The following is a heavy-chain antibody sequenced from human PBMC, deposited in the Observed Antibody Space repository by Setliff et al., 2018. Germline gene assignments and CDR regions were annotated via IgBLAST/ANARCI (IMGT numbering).Heavy chain of an antibody. CDR2: FRPSGKT. CDR3: ARDSVNLRKWDF. D-gene: IGHD1-26*01. Sequence: PSETLSLTCAVSGSAISSGHYWGWVRQPPGKGLEWIGSFRPSGKTYYNPSLKSRVTISVDTSKSQFSLKLSSVTAADTALYYCARDSVNLRKWDFWGQGTLVTVSS. J-gene: IGHJ4*02. CDR1: GSAISSGHY. V-gene: IGHV4-38-2*02.